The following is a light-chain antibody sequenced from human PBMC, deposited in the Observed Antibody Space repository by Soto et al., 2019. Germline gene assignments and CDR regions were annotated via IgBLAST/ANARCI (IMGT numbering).Light chain of an antibody. CDR3: TSFTTSSTFV. Sequence: QSVLAQPASVSGSPGQSITISCTGTSNDVGHFNYVSWFQQHPGKAPKLLIFDVSNWPSGVSDRFSGSKSGNTASLTIPGLQPEDEADYYCTSFTTSSTFVFGSGTKVTVL. J-gene: IGLJ1*01. CDR2: DVS. CDR1: SNDVGHFNY. V-gene: IGLV2-14*03.